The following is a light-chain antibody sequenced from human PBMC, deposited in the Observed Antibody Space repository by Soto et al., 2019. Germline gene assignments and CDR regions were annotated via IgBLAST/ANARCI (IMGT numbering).Light chain of an antibody. V-gene: IGLV2-8*01. Sequence: QSAPTQPPSASGSPGHSVTISCTGTSSDVGGYDYVSWYQQHPGKAPKHTLYEVTIRPSGVSDRFSGSKTGNTAPLTVSGLQAEDEADYYCSSYTGGNPSYVFGAGTKVTVL. CDR3: SSYTGGNPSYV. J-gene: IGLJ1*01. CDR1: SSDVGGYDY. CDR2: EVT.